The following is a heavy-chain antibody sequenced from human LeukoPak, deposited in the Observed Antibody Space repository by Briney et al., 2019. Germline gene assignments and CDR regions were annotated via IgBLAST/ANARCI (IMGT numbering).Heavy chain of an antibody. D-gene: IGHD1-26*01. Sequence: QPGGSLRLSCAASGFTFSSISMSWVRQAPGKGLEWVSYISTSSSTIYYADSVKGRFTISRDNAKNSLYLQMNSLRAEDTAVYYCARGKGGSYSDGMDVWGQGTTVTVSS. J-gene: IGHJ6*02. V-gene: IGHV3-48*04. CDR1: GFTFSSIS. CDR2: ISTSSSTI. CDR3: ARGKGGSYSDGMDV.